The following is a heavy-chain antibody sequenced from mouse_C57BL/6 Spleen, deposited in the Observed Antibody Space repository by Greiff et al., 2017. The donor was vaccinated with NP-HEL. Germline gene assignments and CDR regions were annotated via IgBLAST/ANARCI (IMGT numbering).Heavy chain of an antibody. CDR1: GYTFTSYW. J-gene: IGHJ2*01. D-gene: IGHD1-1*01. CDR2: IYPGNSDT. V-gene: IGHV1-5*01. Sequence: VQLQQSGTVLARPGASVKMSCKTSGYTFTSYWMHWVKQRPGQGLEWVGAIYPGNSDTSYNQKFKGKAKLTAVTSASTAYMELSSLRNEDSAVYYCNHGSSYLYFDYWGQGTTLTVSS. CDR3: NHGSSYLYFDY.